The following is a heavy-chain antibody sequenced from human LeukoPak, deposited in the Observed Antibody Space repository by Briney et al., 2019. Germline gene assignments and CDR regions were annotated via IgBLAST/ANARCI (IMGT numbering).Heavy chain of an antibody. D-gene: IGHD2-15*01. CDR2: IYWNDDQ. V-gene: IGHV2-5*01. CDR1: GFSLSTSGVG. Sequence: SGPTLVNPTQTLTLTCTFSGFSLSTSGVGVAWIRQSPGQALEWLAVIYWNDDQRYSPSLKSRLTITKDTSKNQVVFTMTNMDPADTATYHCAHNGLYHWGQGTLVTVSS. CDR3: AHNGLYH. J-gene: IGHJ5*02.